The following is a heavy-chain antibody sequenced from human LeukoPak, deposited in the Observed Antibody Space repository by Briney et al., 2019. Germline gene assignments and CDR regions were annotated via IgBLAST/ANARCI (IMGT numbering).Heavy chain of an antibody. J-gene: IGHJ6*02. CDR1: GFTVSSNY. CDR3: ARGGTVRLVRYYYGMDV. Sequence: GGSLRLSCAASGFTVSSNYMSWVRQAPGKGLEWVSVIYSGGSTYYADSVKGRFTISRDNSKNTLYLQMNSLRAEDTAVYYCARGGTVRLVRYYYGMDVWGQGTTVTVSS. V-gene: IGHV3-66*01. D-gene: IGHD6-19*01. CDR2: IYSGGST.